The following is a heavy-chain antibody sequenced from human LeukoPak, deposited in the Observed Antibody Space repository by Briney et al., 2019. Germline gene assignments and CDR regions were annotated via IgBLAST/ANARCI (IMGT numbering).Heavy chain of an antibody. CDR1: GVSVSSGSYY. J-gene: IGHJ4*02. V-gene: IGHV4-61*01. CDR2: IYYSGST. CDR3: AANEGSDLDY. D-gene: IGHD1-1*01. Sequence: KPSETLSLTCTVSGVSVSSGSYYWSWIRQPPGKGLEWIWYIYYSGSTNYNPSLKSRVTISVDTSKNQFSLKLSSVTAADTAVYYCAANEGSDLDYWGQGTLVTVSS.